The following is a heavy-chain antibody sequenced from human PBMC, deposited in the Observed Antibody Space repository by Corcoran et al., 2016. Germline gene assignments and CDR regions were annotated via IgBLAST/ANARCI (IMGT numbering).Heavy chain of an antibody. V-gene: IGHV4-59*01. CDR1: GGSISSYY. D-gene: IGHD3-10*01. CDR2: IYYSGST. CDR3: ARDPYGSGNV. Sequence: QVQLQESGPGLVKPSETLSLTCTVSGGSISSYYWSWIRQPPGKGLEWIGYIYYSGSTNYNPSLKSRVTISVDTSKNQFSLKLSSVTAADTAVYYCARDPYGSGNVWGQGTTVTVSS. J-gene: IGHJ6*02.